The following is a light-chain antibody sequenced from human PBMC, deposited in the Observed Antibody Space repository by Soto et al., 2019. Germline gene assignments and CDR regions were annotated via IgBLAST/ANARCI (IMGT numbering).Light chain of an antibody. CDR2: GPS. CDR3: QQYDNWPWT. J-gene: IGKJ1*01. CDR1: QSVSSD. Sequence: EVVMTQSPATLSVSPGESATLSYRASQSVSSDLAWYQQKHGQAPRILIYGPSTRATGLPARFSGSGSGTDFTLTISRLQSEDFEVYYCQQYDNWPWTFGQGTKVDIK. V-gene: IGKV3-15*01.